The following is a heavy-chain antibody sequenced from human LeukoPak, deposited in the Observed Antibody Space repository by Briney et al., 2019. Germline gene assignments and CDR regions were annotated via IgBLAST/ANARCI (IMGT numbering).Heavy chain of an antibody. CDR1: GFTFSSYW. D-gene: IGHD4-17*01. V-gene: IGHV3-7*01. J-gene: IGHJ4*02. CDR2: IKQDGSEK. Sequence: PGGSLRLSCAASGFTFSSYWMSWVRQALGKGLEWVANIKQDGSEKYYVDSVKGRFTISRDNAKNSLYLQMNSLRAEDTAVYYCARDWNDYGDYEPLDYWGQGTLVTVSS. CDR3: ARDWNDYGDYEPLDY.